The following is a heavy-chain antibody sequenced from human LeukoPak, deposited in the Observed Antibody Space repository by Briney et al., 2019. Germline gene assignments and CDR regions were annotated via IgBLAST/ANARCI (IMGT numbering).Heavy chain of an antibody. Sequence: SVKVSCKASGGTFRNYPISWVRQAPGQGLEWMGGILPIFRMTNYAEKFQARVTITADESTTTAYLELNSLRSEDTAVYYCAICSSTWSGDRPDSWGQGSLVTVSS. CDR2: ILPIFRMT. J-gene: IGHJ4*02. V-gene: IGHV1-69*13. CDR3: AICSSTWSGDRPDS. CDR1: GGTFRNYP. D-gene: IGHD2-2*01.